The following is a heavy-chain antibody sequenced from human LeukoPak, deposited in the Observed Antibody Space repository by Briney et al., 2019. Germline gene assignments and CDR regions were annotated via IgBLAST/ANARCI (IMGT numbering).Heavy chain of an antibody. J-gene: IGHJ5*02. CDR3: ARDAGNSGYGCDL. V-gene: IGHV3-48*01. Sequence: GGSLRLSCAASGFIFSQYSMNWVRQAPGKGLEWVSHIRSSSETFYADSVKGRFTISRDNARNSLYLQMNNLRGEDTAIYYCARDAGNSGYGCDLWGQGTLITVSS. CDR1: GFIFSQYS. CDR2: IRSSSET. D-gene: IGHD5-12*01.